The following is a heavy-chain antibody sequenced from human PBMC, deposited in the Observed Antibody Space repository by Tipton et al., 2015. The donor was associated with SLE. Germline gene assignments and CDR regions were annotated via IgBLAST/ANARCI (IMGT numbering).Heavy chain of an antibody. CDR3: ARQGRITIFGEVFDY. CDR2: IYPGDSDT. D-gene: IGHD3-3*01. J-gene: IGHJ4*02. V-gene: IGHV5-51*01. Sequence: WIRQPPGKGLEWMGIIYPGDSDTRYSPSFQGQVTISADKSISTAYLQWSSLKASDTAMYYCARQGRITIFGEVFDYWGQGTLVTVSS.